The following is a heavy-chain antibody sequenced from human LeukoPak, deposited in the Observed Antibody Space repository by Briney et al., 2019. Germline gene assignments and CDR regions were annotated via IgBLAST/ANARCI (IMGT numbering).Heavy chain of an antibody. J-gene: IGHJ4*02. V-gene: IGHV3-23*01. CDR2: ISGSGGST. Sequence: GGSLRLSCAASGFTFSSYAMSWVRQAPGKGLEWVSAISGSGGSTYYADSVKGRFTISRDNSKSTLYLQMNSLRAEDTAVYYCAKDVVSGSYASSFDYWGQGTLVTVSS. CDR1: GFTFSSYA. CDR3: AKDVVSGSYASSFDY. D-gene: IGHD1-26*01.